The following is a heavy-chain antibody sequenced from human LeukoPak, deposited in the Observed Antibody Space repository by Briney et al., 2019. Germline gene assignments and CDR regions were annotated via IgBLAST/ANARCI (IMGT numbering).Heavy chain of an antibody. D-gene: IGHD4-17*01. CDR3: ARGLHDYGRD. CDR1: GGSISSSSYY. J-gene: IGHJ1*01. V-gene: IGHV4-39*01. CDR2: IYYSGST. Sequence: SETLSLTRTVSGGSISSSSYYWGWIRQPPGKGLEWIGSIYYSGSTYYNPSLKSRVTMSVDTSKNQFSLKLSSVTAADTAVYYCARGLHDYGRDWGQGTLVTVSS.